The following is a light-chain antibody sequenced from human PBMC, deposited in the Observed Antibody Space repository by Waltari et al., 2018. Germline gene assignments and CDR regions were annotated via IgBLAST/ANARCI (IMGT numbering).Light chain of an antibody. CDR1: QGGIDY. Sequence: EVVLTQSPATLSLSPGDRATLSCRASQGGIDYLAWYQQKPGQAPRHLIYETANRAPGIPARFRGSGSGADFTLTISSLQPEDFAVYYCQHRDRTFGQGTKVEIK. V-gene: IGKV3-11*01. J-gene: IGKJ1*01. CDR2: ETA. CDR3: QHRDRT.